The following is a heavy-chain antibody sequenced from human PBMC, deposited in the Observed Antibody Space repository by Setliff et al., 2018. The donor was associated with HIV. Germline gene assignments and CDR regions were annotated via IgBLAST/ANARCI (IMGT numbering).Heavy chain of an antibody. Sequence: SETLSLTCTVSGGSISIYYWSWIRQPPGEGLEWIAEINHNGNSNYNSSLKSRVTISVDTSKNQFSLELRSVTAADTAVYFCARGNWGILGYWGQGTLVTVSS. CDR1: GGSISIYY. CDR3: ARGNWGILGY. CDR2: INHNGNS. V-gene: IGHV4-34*01. J-gene: IGHJ4*02. D-gene: IGHD7-27*01.